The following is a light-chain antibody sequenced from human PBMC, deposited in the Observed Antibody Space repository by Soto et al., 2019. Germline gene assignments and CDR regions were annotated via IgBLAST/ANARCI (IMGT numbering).Light chain of an antibody. Sequence: QSVLTQPPSVSGALGQSVTISCTGSSSNIGAGHDVHWYQQFPGTAPKVLIYGNNNRPSGVPDRFSGSKSGTSASLAITGLQAEDEADYYCCSYAGSSTWVFGGGTKLTVL. V-gene: IGLV1-40*01. CDR1: SSNIGAGHD. CDR3: CSYAGSSTWV. CDR2: GNN. J-gene: IGLJ3*02.